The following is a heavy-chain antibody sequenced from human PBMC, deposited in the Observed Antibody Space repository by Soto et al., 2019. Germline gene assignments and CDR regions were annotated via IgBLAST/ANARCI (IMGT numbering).Heavy chain of an antibody. CDR3: AKQGIYCGGHCYSGFDY. V-gene: IGHV3-23*01. CDR1: GFTFSNFA. Sequence: EVQLLESGGGLVQPGGSLRLSCTASGFTFSNFAMSWVRQAPGRGLEGVSSITYRGGNTYYADSVKGRFTISRDNAKNTLYLQMTRLRAEDTAVYYCAKQGIYCGGHCYSGFDYSGQGTRVTVSS. CDR2: ITYRGGNT. D-gene: IGHD2-21*02. J-gene: IGHJ4*02.